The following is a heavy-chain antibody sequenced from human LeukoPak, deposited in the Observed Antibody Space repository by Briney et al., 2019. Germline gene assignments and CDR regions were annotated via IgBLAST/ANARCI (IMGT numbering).Heavy chain of an antibody. V-gene: IGHV4-38-2*02. J-gene: IGHJ4*02. CDR1: GYSISSGYY. D-gene: IGHD1-14*01. Sequence: SETLSLTCTVSGYSISSGYYWGWIRQPPGKGLEWIGSIYHSGSTYYNPSLKSRVTISVDTSKNQFSLKLSSVTAADTAVYYCARVRPDYYFDYWGQGTLVTVSS. CDR2: IYHSGST. CDR3: ARVRPDYYFDY.